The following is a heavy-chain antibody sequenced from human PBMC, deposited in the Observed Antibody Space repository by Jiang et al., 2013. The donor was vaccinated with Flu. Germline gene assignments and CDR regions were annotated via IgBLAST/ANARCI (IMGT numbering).Heavy chain of an antibody. CDR3: ARVIAAAGTIGLDY. D-gene: IGHD6-13*01. CDR1: GGSISSYY. CDR2: IYYSGST. Sequence: GLVKPSETLSLTCTVSGGSISSYYWSWIRQPPGKGLEWIGYIYYSGSTNYNPSLKSRVTISVDTSKNQFSLKLSSVTAADTAVYYCARVIAAAGTIGLDYWGQGTLVTVSS. J-gene: IGHJ4*02. V-gene: IGHV4-59*01.